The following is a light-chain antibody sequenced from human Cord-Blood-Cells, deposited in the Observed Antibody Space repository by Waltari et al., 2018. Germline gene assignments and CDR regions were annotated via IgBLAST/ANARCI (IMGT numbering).Light chain of an antibody. CDR3: QSADSSGTYVV. CDR2: KDS. J-gene: IGLJ2*01. CDR1: ALPKQY. V-gene: IGLV3-25*03. Sequence: SYELTQPPSVSVSPGQTARITCSGDALPKQYAYWYQQKPGQAPVLVLDKDSERPSGIPERFSGSSSETTVTLTISGVQAEDEADYYCQSADSSGTYVVFGGGTTLTVL.